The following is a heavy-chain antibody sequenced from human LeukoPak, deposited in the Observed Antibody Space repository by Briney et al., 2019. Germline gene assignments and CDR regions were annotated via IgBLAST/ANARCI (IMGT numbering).Heavy chain of an antibody. CDR1: GYSFTGSW. D-gene: IGHD2-2*01. CDR3: ARHSVPSCSSTSCYHYYYYGMDV. V-gene: IGHV5-51*01. Sequence: RGESLKISCGGSGYSFTGSWIGWVRQMPGKGLEWMGIVYPGDSDTRYSPSFQGQVTISADKSINTAYLQWSSLKASDTAMYYCARHSVPSCSSTSCYHYYYYGMDVWGQGTTVTVSS. CDR2: VYPGDSDT. J-gene: IGHJ6*02.